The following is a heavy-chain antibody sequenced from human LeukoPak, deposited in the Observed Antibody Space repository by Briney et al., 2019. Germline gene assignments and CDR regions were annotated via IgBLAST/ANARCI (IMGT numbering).Heavy chain of an antibody. CDR3: ARASGSGSYTGAYYFDY. Sequence: PSETLSLTCTVSGGSISSYYWSWIRQPPGKGLEWIGYIYYSGSTNYNPSLKSRVTISVDTSKNQFSLKLSSVTAADTAVYYCARASGSGSYTGAYYFDYWGQGTLVTVSS. CDR1: GGSISSYY. V-gene: IGHV4-59*01. J-gene: IGHJ4*02. D-gene: IGHD3-10*01. CDR2: IYYSGST.